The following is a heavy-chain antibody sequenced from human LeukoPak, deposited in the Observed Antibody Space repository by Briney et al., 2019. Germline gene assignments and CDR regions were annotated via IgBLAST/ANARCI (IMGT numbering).Heavy chain of an antibody. Sequence: ASVKVSCKASGGTFSSYAISWVRQAPGQGLEWMGWISAYNGNTNYAQKLQGRVTMTTDTSTSTAHMELRSLRSDDTAVYYCARGSRFIAPDYWGQGTLVTVSS. J-gene: IGHJ4*02. CDR3: ARGSRFIAPDY. V-gene: IGHV1-18*01. CDR2: ISAYNGNT. CDR1: GGTFSSYA. D-gene: IGHD2-15*01.